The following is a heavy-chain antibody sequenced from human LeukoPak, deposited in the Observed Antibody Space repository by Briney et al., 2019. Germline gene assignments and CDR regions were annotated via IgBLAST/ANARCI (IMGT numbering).Heavy chain of an antibody. V-gene: IGHV1-18*01. CDR1: GYTFTSYH. D-gene: IGHD1-26*01. Sequence: GASVKVSCKASGYTFTSYHITWVRQAPGQGLEWMGWISAYNGNTNYAQKFQGRVTMTTDSSTGTAYMELTSLTSDDTAMYYCARDNSVGETAWWFDPWGQGTLVTVSS. CDR2: ISAYNGNT. CDR3: ARDNSVGETAWWFDP. J-gene: IGHJ5*02.